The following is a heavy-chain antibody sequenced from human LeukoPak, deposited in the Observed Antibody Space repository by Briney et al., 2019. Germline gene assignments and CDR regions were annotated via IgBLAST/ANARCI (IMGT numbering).Heavy chain of an antibody. CDR1: GFSFSSYA. J-gene: IGHJ1*01. Sequence: GGSLRLSCAPSGFSFSSYAMSWVRQAPGKGLEWVASISSSSSYVYYADSMKGRFSISRDNARNSLYLQMNSLRADDTAVYYCARGGYSSTLYGRYQHWGQGTLVTVSP. CDR3: ARGGYSSTLYGRYQH. CDR2: ISSSSSYV. V-gene: IGHV3-21*01. D-gene: IGHD6-13*01.